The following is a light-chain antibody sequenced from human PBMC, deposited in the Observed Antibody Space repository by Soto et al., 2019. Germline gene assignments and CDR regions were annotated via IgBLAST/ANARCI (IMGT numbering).Light chain of an antibody. CDR3: QQYGSSPPNT. Sequence: LAPGERATLSCRASQSVNSNYLAWYQQKSGQAPRLLIYGASSRAPGIPDRFSGSGSGTDFTLTINRLEPEDFAVYYCQQYGSSPPNTFGGGTKVDIK. CDR2: GAS. J-gene: IGKJ4*01. CDR1: QSVNSNY. V-gene: IGKV3-20*01.